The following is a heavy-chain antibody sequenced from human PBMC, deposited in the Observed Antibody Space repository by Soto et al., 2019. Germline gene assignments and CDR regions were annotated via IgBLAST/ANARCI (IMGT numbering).Heavy chain of an antibody. Sequence: GGSLRLSCAASGFTFSSYAMSWVRQAPGKGLEWVSAISGSGGSTYYADSVKGRFTISRDNSKNTLYLQMNSLRAEDTAVYYCAKDEGWERYYYYGMDVWGQGTTVTVSS. CDR2: ISGSGGST. D-gene: IGHD1-1*01. CDR1: GFTFSSYA. J-gene: IGHJ6*02. V-gene: IGHV3-23*01. CDR3: AKDEGWERYYYYGMDV.